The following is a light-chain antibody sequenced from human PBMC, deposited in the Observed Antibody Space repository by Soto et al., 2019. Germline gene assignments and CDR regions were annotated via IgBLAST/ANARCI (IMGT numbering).Light chain of an antibody. J-gene: IGKJ1*01. Sequence: DIVLTQTPLSSPVTLGQPASISCRSSQSLLHSDGNTYLNWLQQRPGQPPRLLIYQTSNRFSGVPDRFSGSGAGTEFTLEICRVEAEDVGVYYCTQATHFPRTFGQGTKVEIK. CDR1: QSLLHSDGNTY. V-gene: IGKV2-24*01. CDR3: TQATHFPRT. CDR2: QTS.